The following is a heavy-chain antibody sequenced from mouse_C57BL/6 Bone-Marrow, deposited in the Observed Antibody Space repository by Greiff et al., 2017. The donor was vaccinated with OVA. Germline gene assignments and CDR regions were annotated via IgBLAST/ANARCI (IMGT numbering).Heavy chain of an antibody. V-gene: IGHV2-5*01. J-gene: IGHJ1*03. D-gene: IGHD2-12*01. CDR1: GFSLTSYG. CDR3: AEGGELLPWYFDV. CDR2: IWSGGRT. Sequence: VQLQQSGPGLVQPSQSLSITCTVSGFSLTSYGVHWVRQSPGKGLEWLGVIWSGGRTDYNAAFMSRLSITKDNSKSKVFFKMNSLQADDTAIYYCAEGGELLPWYFDVWGTGTTVTVSS.